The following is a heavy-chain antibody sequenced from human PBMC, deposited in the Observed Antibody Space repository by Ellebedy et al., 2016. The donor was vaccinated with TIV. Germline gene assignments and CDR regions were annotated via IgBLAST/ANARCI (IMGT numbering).Heavy chain of an antibody. D-gene: IGHD3-10*01. CDR3: ARGSMVRGVAG. J-gene: IGHJ4*02. Sequence: SETLSLXXEIDVPSISGYHWAWVRQPPGKGLEWIGDVHHRGGSRYISSLKGRVTISLDTSRKEFSLYITSVTAADTALYFCARGSMVRGVAGWGQGTLVTVSS. CDR1: VPSISGYH. V-gene: IGHV4-34*01. CDR2: VHHRGGS.